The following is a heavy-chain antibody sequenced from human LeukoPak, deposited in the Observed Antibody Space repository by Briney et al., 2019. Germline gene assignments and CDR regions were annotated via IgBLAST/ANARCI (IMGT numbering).Heavy chain of an antibody. CDR2: IYHSGST. CDR3: ARHTTGYCSSTSCRTDY. D-gene: IGHD2-2*01. J-gene: IGHJ4*02. Sequence: SQTLSLTCTVSGGSISSDGYYWSWIRQPPGKGLEWIGSIYHSGSTYYNPSLKSRVTISVDTSKNQFSLKLSSVTAADTAVYYCARHTTGYCSSTSCRTDYWGQGTLVTVSS. V-gene: IGHV4-30-2*03. CDR1: GGSISSDGYY.